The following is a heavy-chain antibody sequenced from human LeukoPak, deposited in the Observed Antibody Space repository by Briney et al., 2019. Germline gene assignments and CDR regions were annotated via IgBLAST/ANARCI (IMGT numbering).Heavy chain of an antibody. J-gene: IGHJ4*02. D-gene: IGHD3-3*01. Sequence: ASVKVSCKASGYTFTGYYMHWVRQAPGQGLEWMGWINPNSGGTNYAQKFQGRVTMTRETSISTAYMELSRLRSDDTAVYYCARVSYDFWSGYPFDYWGKGTLVTVSS. CDR1: GYTFTGYY. CDR3: ARVSYDFWSGYPFDY. CDR2: INPNSGGT. V-gene: IGHV1-2*02.